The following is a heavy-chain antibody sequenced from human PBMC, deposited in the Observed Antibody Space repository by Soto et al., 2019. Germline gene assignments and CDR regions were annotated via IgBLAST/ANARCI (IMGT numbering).Heavy chain of an antibody. CDR1: GYTFTSYG. D-gene: IGHD2-2*01. CDR3: ARGPRYCSTTTCFSGVTWFDP. J-gene: IGHJ5*02. CDR2: ISSYNGNT. V-gene: IGHV1-18*04. Sequence: QVQLVQSGAEVKKPGASVKVSCKASGYTFTSYGISWVRQAPGQGLEWMGSISSYNGNTNYAQKVQGRVTLTTDTSTSTTYMELRSLRSDDTAVYYCARGPRYCSTTTCFSGVTWFDPWGQGTLVTVSS.